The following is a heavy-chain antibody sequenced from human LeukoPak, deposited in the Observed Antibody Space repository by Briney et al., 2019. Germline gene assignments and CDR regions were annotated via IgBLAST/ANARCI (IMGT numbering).Heavy chain of an antibody. CDR3: ARIAARPRGPFDY. V-gene: IGHV3-48*04. Sequence: GGSLRLSCAASGFTFSSYGMHWVRQAPGKGLEWVSYISSSGSTIYYADSVKGRFTISRDNARNSLYLQINSLRAEDTAVYYCARIAARPRGPFDYWGQGTLVTVSS. CDR1: GFTFSSYG. D-gene: IGHD6-6*01. J-gene: IGHJ4*02. CDR2: ISSSGSTI.